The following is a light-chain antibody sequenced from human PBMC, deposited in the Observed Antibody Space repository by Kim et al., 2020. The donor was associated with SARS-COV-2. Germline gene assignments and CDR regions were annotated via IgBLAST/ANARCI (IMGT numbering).Light chain of an antibody. CDR1: NIGSKS. CDR2: DNS. V-gene: IGLV3-21*03. Sequence: APGKTASITCGGNNIGSKSVQWYQQKPGQAPVLVVYDNSDRPSGIPERLSGSNSGNTATLTISRVAAGDEADYYCQVWDSSSDHVVIGGGTQLTVL. CDR3: QVWDSSSDHVV. J-gene: IGLJ3*02.